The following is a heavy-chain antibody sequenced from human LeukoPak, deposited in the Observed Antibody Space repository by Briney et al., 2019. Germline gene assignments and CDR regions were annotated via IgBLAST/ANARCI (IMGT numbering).Heavy chain of an antibody. CDR3: AKGIVVVISGNAFDT. V-gene: IGHV3-30*02. CDR2: IRYDGSNK. J-gene: IGHJ3*02. CDR1: GFSFSSYW. D-gene: IGHD3-22*01. Sequence: QTGGSLRLSCAASGFSFSSYWMSWVRQAPGKGLEWVAFIRYDGSNKYHADSVKGRFTISRDNSKNTMYLQMNSLRAEDTAVYYCAKGIVVVISGNAFDTWGQGTMVTVSS.